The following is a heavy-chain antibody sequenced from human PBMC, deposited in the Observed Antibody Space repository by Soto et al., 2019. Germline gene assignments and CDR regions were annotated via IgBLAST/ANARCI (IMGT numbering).Heavy chain of an antibody. D-gene: IGHD3-10*01. Sequence: GGSLRLSCAASGINLGFYSLNWVRQAPGKGLEWVSYISSSSSYTNYADSVKGRFTISRDNAKNSLYLQMNSLRAEDTAVYYCARGDPPLWFGEGGQGTTVTVSS. V-gene: IGHV3-21*05. J-gene: IGHJ6*02. CDR1: GINLGFYS. CDR2: ISSSSSYT. CDR3: ARGDPPLWFGE.